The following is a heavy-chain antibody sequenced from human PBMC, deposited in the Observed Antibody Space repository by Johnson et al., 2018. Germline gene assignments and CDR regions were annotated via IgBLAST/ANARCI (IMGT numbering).Heavy chain of an antibody. CDR2: IKNDGSST. V-gene: IGHV3-74*02. CDR3: ASELSLGY. Sequence: VQLVESGGGLVQXGGSLRLSCAASGFTFSIYWMYWVRQAPGKGLVWVSRIKNDGSSTGYADSVKGRFTISRDNARNTLYLQMNSLRAEDTAVYYCASELSLGYWGRGTLVTVSS. D-gene: IGHD1-26*01. CDR1: GFTFSIYW. J-gene: IGHJ4*02.